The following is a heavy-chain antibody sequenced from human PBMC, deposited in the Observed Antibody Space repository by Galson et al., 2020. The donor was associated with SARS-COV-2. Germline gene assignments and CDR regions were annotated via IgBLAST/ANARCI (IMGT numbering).Heavy chain of an antibody. Sequence: ASVKVSCKASGYIFTNYHIHWVRQAPGQGLEYMGIIKTEDSVTYYARKFQGRVTMTRDTSTNTVYLELSSLTSEDTAVYYCAREFEKDFWCDPWGQGSLVTVSS. V-gene: IGHV1-46*01. J-gene: IGHJ5*02. CDR3: AREFEKDFWCDP. CDR1: GYIFTNYH. CDR2: IKTEDSVT. D-gene: IGHD3-10*01.